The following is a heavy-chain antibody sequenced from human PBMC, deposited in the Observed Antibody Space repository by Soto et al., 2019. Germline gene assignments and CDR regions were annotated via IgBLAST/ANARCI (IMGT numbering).Heavy chain of an antibody. V-gene: IGHV3-30*03. Sequence: WGSLRLSCAASGFTFSSYGMHWVRQAPGKGLEWVAVISYDGSNKYYADSVKGRFTISRDNSKNTLYLQMNSLKTEDTAVYYSTTEEYSGYGCFDPWGQGTLVTVSS. J-gene: IGHJ5*02. D-gene: IGHD5-12*01. CDR2: ISYDGSNK. CDR1: GFTFSSYG. CDR3: TTEEYSGYGCFDP.